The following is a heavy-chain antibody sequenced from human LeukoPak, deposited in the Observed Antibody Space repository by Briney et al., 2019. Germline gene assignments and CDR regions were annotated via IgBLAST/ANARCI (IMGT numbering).Heavy chain of an antibody. V-gene: IGHV3-21*01. CDR3: ARVGINSGSYFDY. J-gene: IGHJ4*02. CDR1: GFTFSSYS. D-gene: IGHD1-26*01. Sequence: AGGSLRLSCAASGFTFSSYSMNWVRQAPGKGLEWVSSISSSSSYIYYADSVKGRFTISRDNAKNSLYLQMNSLRAEDTAVYYCARVGINSGSYFDYWGQGILVTVSS. CDR2: ISSSSSYI.